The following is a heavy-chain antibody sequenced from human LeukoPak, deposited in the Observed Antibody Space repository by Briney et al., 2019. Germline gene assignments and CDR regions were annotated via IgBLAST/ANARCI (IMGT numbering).Heavy chain of an antibody. V-gene: IGHV3-30-3*01. Sequence: GWALRLSCAASGFTFSSYAMQWVRQAPGKGVEGVAGISYDGSNKYYADSVKGRFTISRDNSKNTLYLQMTSLRAEDTAVYYCARDSDYDFWSGYYGMDVWGQGTTVTVSS. CDR3: ARDSDYDFWSGYYGMDV. J-gene: IGHJ6*02. CDR1: GFTFSSYA. D-gene: IGHD3-3*01. CDR2: ISYDGSNK.